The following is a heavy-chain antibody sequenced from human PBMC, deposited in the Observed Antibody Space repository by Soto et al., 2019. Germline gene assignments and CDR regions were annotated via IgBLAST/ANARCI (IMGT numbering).Heavy chain of an antibody. CDR2: IYRSETT. Sequence: QLQLQESGSGLVMPSQTLSLTCAVSGGSISTAPFSWSWIRQPPGKGLEWIGYIYRSETTSYNPPLQSRVTISADRSKTQFSLKLNSVTAADTAVYYCARDSNRGFAPWGQGTLVTVSS. CDR1: GGSISTAPFS. V-gene: IGHV4-30-2*01. CDR3: ARDSNRGFAP. D-gene: IGHD2-2*01. J-gene: IGHJ5*02.